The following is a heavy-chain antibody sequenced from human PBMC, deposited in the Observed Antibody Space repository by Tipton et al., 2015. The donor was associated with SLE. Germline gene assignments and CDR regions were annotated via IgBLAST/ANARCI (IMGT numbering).Heavy chain of an antibody. CDR1: GGSISSGGYS. CDR3: ARVGCSGGSCHGAFDI. Sequence: TLSLTCAVSGGSISSGGYSWSWIRQPPGKGLEWIGYIYHSGSTYYNPSLKSRVTISVDRSKNQFSLKLSSVTAADTAVYYCARVGCSGGSCHGAFDIWGQVTMVTVSS. D-gene: IGHD2-15*01. CDR2: IYHSGST. J-gene: IGHJ3*02. V-gene: IGHV4-30-2*01.